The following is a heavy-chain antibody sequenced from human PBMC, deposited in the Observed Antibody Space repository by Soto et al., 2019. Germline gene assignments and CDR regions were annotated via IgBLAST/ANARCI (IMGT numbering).Heavy chain of an antibody. Sequence: GGSLRLSCAASGFTFSAYSMNWVRQAPGKGLEWVSLIDSSSNYIYYADSLKGRFTLSRDNAKNSLYLQMNSLRAEDTAVYYCARDFVGLDSWGQGSLVTVSS. CDR2: IDSSSNYI. J-gene: IGHJ4*02. D-gene: IGHD1-26*01. CDR3: ARDFVGLDS. V-gene: IGHV3-21*01. CDR1: GFTFSAYS.